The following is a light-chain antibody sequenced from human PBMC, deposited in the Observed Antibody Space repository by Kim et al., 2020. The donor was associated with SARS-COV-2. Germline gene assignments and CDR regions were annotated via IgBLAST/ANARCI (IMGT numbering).Light chain of an antibody. CDR2: HVS. J-gene: IGKJ2*01. CDR1: QDINKY. V-gene: IGKV1-33*01. Sequence: SASVGDTVTITCQASQDINKYLNWYQHKPGKAPKLLIHHVSNLEKGVPSRFSGSGSGTNFTFSISSLQPEDIATYFCQHYDDLPYTFGQGTKLEI. CDR3: QHYDDLPYT.